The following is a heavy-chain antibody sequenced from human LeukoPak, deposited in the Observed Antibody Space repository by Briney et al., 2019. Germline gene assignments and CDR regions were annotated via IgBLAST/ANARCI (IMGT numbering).Heavy chain of an antibody. CDR3: ARDRSGSYSAEYIQH. Sequence: GGSLRLSCAASGFTFSSYSMNWVRQAPGNGLEWVSYISSSSSTIYYADSVKGRFTISRDNAKNSLYLQMNSLRDEDTAVYYCARDRSGSYSAEYIQHWGQGTLVTVSS. CDR1: GFTFSSYS. CDR2: ISSSSSTI. D-gene: IGHD1-26*01. J-gene: IGHJ1*01. V-gene: IGHV3-48*02.